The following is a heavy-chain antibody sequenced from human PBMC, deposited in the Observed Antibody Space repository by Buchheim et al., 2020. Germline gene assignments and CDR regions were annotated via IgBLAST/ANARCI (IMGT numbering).Heavy chain of an antibody. V-gene: IGHV3-48*02. J-gene: IGHJ4*02. CDR1: GFTFSSYS. Sequence: EVQLVESGGGLVQPGGSLRLSCAASGFTFSSYSMNWVRQAPGKGLEWVSYISSSSYTIYYADSVKGRYTIYRDNAQNSLYLQMNSLRDEDTAVYYCARDPPEYVPGVSFDYWGQGTL. CDR3: ARDPPEYVPGVSFDY. CDR2: ISSSSYTI. D-gene: IGHD6-19*01.